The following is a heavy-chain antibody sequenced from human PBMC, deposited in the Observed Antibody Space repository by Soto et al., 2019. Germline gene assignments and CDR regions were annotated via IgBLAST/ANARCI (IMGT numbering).Heavy chain of an antibody. J-gene: IGHJ3*02. CDR2: ISSSSSTI. CDR1: GFTFSSYS. Sequence: GGSLRLSCAASGFTFSSYSMNWVRQAPGKGLEWVSYISSSSSTIYYADSVKGRFTISRDNAKNSLYLQMNSLRDEDTAVYYCARAGATRRYDAFDIWGQGTMVTVSS. D-gene: IGHD1-26*01. V-gene: IGHV3-48*02. CDR3: ARAGATRRYDAFDI.